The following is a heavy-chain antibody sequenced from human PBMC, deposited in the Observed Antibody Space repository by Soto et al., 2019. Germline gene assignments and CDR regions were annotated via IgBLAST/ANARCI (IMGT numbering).Heavy chain of an antibody. D-gene: IGHD6-19*01. V-gene: IGHV1-69*13. CDR3: ARFASSGWYGFDY. J-gene: IGHJ4*02. Sequence: SVKVSCKASGGTFSSYAISWVRQAPGQGLEWMGGIIPIFGTANYAQKFQGRVTITADESTSTAYMELSSLRSEDTAVYYCARFASSGWYGFDYWGQGTLVTVYS. CDR2: IIPIFGTA. CDR1: GGTFSSYA.